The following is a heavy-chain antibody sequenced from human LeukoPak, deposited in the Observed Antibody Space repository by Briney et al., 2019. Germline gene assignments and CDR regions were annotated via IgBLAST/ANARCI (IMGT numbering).Heavy chain of an antibody. J-gene: IGHJ3*02. V-gene: IGHV3-21*01. CDR2: ISSSSSYI. CDR1: GFTFSSYS. D-gene: IGHD5-18*01. Sequence: GGSLRLSCAASGFTFSSYSMNWVRQAPGKGLEWVSSISSSSSYIYYADSVKGRFTISRDNAKNSLYLQMNSLRAEDTAVYYCARVDTAMVDGTAAFDIWGQGTMVTVSS. CDR3: ARVDTAMVDGTAAFDI.